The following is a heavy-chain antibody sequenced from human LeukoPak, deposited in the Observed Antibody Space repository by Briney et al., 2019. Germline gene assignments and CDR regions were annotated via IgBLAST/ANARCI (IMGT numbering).Heavy chain of an antibody. CDR2: INHSGTT. D-gene: IGHD3-10*01. Sequence: SETLSLTCAVYGGSFSDYFWSWIRQPPGRGLEWIGEINHSGTTNYNPSLKSRVTISVDTSKNQFSLKLSSVTAADTAVYYCARTRDYYGSGVFPDYWGQGTLVTVSS. V-gene: IGHV4-34*01. J-gene: IGHJ4*02. CDR1: GGSFSDYF. CDR3: ARTRDYYGSGVFPDY.